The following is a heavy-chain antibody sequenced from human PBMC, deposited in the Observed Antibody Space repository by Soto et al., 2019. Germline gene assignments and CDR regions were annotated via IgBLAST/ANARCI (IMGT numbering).Heavy chain of an antibody. J-gene: IGHJ6*02. Sequence: QVQLLESGGGVVQPGRSLRLSCAASGFTFSSYAMHWVRQAPGKGLEWVAVISYDGSNKYYADSVKGRFTISRDNSKNTLYLQMNSLRAEDTAVYYCARESRYYDILTGFYYYYGMDVWGQGTTVTVSS. CDR1: GFTFSSYA. CDR2: ISYDGSNK. V-gene: IGHV3-30-3*01. D-gene: IGHD3-9*01. CDR3: ARESRYYDILTGFYYYYGMDV.